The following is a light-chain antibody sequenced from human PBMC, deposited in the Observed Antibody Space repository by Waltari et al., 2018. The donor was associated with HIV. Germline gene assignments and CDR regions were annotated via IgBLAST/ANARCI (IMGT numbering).Light chain of an antibody. CDR3: SSHAGSKVV. J-gene: IGLJ2*01. V-gene: IGLV2-8*01. CDR2: DGI. Sequence: QSALTQPPSASGSPGQSVTLSCTGTSSDVGGYNYVSWHQQHPGKSPKLMIYDGIKWPSWVPDRFSGSKSCNTASLTVSGLQPEDEADYYCSSHAGSKVVFGGGTRLTVL. CDR1: SSDVGGYNY.